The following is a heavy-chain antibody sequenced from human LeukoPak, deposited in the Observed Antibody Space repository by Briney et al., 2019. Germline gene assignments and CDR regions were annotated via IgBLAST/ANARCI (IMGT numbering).Heavy chain of an antibody. Sequence: SETLSLTCTVYSFTISSYYWSWIRQPPGKGLKWIGYIFYSGSTSYNPSLKSRVTISVDTSKNQFSLKLSSVTAADTAVYYCARRITSSGWYRDDYWGQGTLVTVSS. V-gene: IGHV4-59*08. J-gene: IGHJ4*02. D-gene: IGHD6-19*01. CDR2: IFYSGST. CDR1: SFTISSYY. CDR3: ARRITSSGWYRDDY.